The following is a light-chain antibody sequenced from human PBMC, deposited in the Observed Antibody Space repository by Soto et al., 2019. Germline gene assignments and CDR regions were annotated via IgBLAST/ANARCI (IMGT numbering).Light chain of an antibody. CDR1: QSVASN. J-gene: IGKJ1*01. CDR2: GAS. V-gene: IGKV3-15*01. CDR3: QQYNNWPRT. Sequence: ERVMTQSPATLSVSPGERATLSCRASQSVASNLAWYQQKPGQAPRHLIYGASTRATGVPARFSGSGSGTEFTLTISGLQSEDFAVYYCQQYNNWPRTFGQGTKVDIK.